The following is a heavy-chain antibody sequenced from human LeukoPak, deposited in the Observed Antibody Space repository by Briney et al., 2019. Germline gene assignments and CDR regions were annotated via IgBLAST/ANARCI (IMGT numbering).Heavy chain of an antibody. J-gene: IGHJ6*03. CDR1: GYTFTTYY. D-gene: IGHD3-3*01. Sequence: ASVKVSCKASGYTFTTYYMHWVRQAPGQGLEWIVGIMPTGDTVYAHKYQGRVTVTRDTSINTVYIELSSLRSDDTAAYYCARGSLYYDFWSGYTPGYYMDVWGKGTTVTVSS. V-gene: IGHV1-2*02. CDR3: ARGSLYYDFWSGYTPGYYMDV. CDR2: IMPTGDT.